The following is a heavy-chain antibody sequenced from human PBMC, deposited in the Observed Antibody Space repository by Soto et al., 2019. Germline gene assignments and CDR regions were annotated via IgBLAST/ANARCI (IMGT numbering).Heavy chain of an antibody. CDR1: GGSISSGGYY. Sequence: PSETLSLTCTVSGGSISSGGYYWGWIRQHPGKGLEWIGYIYYSGSTYYNPSLKSRVTISVDTSKNQFSLKLSSVTAADTAVYYCARGKAAAGTVAPAYYFDYWGQGTLVTVSS. V-gene: IGHV4-31*03. D-gene: IGHD6-13*01. J-gene: IGHJ4*02. CDR2: IYYSGST. CDR3: ARGKAAAGTVAPAYYFDY.